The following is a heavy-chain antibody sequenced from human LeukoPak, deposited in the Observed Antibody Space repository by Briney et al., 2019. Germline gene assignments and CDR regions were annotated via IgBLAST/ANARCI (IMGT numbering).Heavy chain of an antibody. D-gene: IGHD3-10*01. CDR1: GFTVSSNY. J-gene: IGHJ4*02. V-gene: IGHV3-66*01. CDR3: ARVQPIRAFGV. CDR2: IYSGGST. Sequence: GGSLRLSCAASGFTVSSNYMSWVRQAPGKGLEWVSVIYSGGSTYYADSVKGRFTISRDNSKNTLYLQMNSLRAEDTAVYYCARVQPIRAFGVWGQGTLVTVSS.